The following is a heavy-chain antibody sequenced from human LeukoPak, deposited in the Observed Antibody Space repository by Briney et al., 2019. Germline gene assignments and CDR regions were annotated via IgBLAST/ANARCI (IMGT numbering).Heavy chain of an antibody. CDR1: GYTFIGYY. Sequence: GASVKVSCKASGYTFIGYYLHWVRQAPGQGLEWMGWINPNSGGTNYAQKFQGGVTMTRDRSISTAYMELSRLRSDDTAVYYCAKDHTIRSFDSWGQGTLVTVSS. V-gene: IGHV1-2*02. D-gene: IGHD1-14*01. CDR2: INPNSGGT. J-gene: IGHJ4*02. CDR3: AKDHTIRSFDS.